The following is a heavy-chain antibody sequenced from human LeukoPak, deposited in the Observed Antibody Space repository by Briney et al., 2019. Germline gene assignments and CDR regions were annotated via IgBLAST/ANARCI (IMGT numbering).Heavy chain of an antibody. V-gene: IGHV4-39*01. CDR2: IYYSGIT. J-gene: IGHJ6*02. CDR1: GGSISSSSSY. Sequence: SETLSLTCTVSGGSISSSSSYWGWIRQPPGKGLEWIGNIYYSGITYYNPSLKSRVTISVDTSKNQFSLKLNSVTAADTAVYYCARVKWQLWLRVRYGMDVWGQGTTVTVSS. CDR3: ARVKWQLWLRVRYGMDV. D-gene: IGHD5-18*01.